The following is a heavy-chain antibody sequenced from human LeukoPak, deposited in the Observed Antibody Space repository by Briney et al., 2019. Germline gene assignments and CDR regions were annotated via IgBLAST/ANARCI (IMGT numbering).Heavy chain of an antibody. J-gene: IGHJ4*02. CDR3: ARKDAHYGSGSFSY. D-gene: IGHD3-10*01. CDR1: GFTFSSYS. V-gene: IGHV3-21*01. CDR2: ISSSSSYI. Sequence: GGSLRLSCAASGFTFSSYSMNWVRQAPGKGPEWVSSISSSSSYIYYADSVKGRFTISRDNAKNSLYLQMNSLRAEDTAVYYCARKDAHYGSGSFSYWGQGTLVTVSS.